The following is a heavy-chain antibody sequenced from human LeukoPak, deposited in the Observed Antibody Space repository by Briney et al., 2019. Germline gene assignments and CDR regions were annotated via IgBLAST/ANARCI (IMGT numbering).Heavy chain of an antibody. Sequence: GGSLRLSCAASGFTFSSYGMHWVRQAPGKGLEWVAVIWYDGSNKYYADSVKGRFTISRDNSKNTLYLQMDSLRVEDTAVYYCASTANNWFDPWGQGTLVTVSS. J-gene: IGHJ5*02. CDR2: IWYDGSNK. D-gene: IGHD5-18*01. CDR1: GFTFSSYG. V-gene: IGHV3-33*01. CDR3: ASTANNWFDP.